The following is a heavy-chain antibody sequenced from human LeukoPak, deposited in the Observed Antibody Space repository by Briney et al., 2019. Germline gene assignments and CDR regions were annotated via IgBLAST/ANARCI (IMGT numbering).Heavy chain of an antibody. CDR1: GFTFSSYG. Sequence: GGSLRLSCAASGFTFSSYGMHWVRQAPGKGLEWVAVIWYDGSNKYYADSVKGRFTISRDNSKNTLYLQMNSLRAEDTAVYYCAKYAGGSGWYRGYFDYWGQGTLVTVSS. D-gene: IGHD6-19*01. J-gene: IGHJ4*02. CDR3: AKYAGGSGWYRGYFDY. CDR2: IWYDGSNK. V-gene: IGHV3-33*06.